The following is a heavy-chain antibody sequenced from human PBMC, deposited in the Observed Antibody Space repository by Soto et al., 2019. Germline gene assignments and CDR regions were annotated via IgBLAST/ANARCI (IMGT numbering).Heavy chain of an antibody. J-gene: IGHJ4*02. D-gene: IGHD2-2*01. V-gene: IGHV1-69*04. Sequence: QVQLVQYGAEVKKPGSSVKVSCQTSGGSFGIYHISWVRQAPGQGLEWVGRVIPILNVANYTQTLHGRLTLTADKSATTDNMELSSLTSGHTAVYYCASESTSGLDYWGEGTLVTVSS. CDR3: ASESTSGLDY. CDR2: VIPILNVA. CDR1: GGSFGIYH.